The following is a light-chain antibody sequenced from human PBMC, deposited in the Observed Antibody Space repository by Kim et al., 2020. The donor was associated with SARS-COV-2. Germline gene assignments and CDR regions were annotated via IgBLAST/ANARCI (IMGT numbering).Light chain of an antibody. CDR1: SKNVGDQG. V-gene: IGLV10-54*04. CDR2: RIK. Sequence: QTATLTCTGNSKNVGDQGAAWLQLQQGHPPKLRSDRIKLRPSGISARFSASRSGNTASLTITGLQPEDEADYYCSAWDSSLNAWVFGGGTKLTVL. CDR3: SAWDSSLNAWV. J-gene: IGLJ3*02.